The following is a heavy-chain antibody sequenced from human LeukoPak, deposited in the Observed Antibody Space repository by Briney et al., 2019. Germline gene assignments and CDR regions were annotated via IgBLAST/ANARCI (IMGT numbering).Heavy chain of an antibody. V-gene: IGHV4-39*01. D-gene: IGHD3-22*01. CDR2: IYYSGST. CDR3: ASEYYYDSIGDAFDI. CDR1: GGSISSSSYY. J-gene: IGHJ3*02. Sequence: QASETLSLTCTVSGGSISSSSYYWGWIRQPPGKRLEWIGSIYYSGSTYYNPSLKSRVTISVDTSKSQFSLKLSSVTAADTAVYYCASEYYYDSIGDAFDIWGQGTMVTVSS.